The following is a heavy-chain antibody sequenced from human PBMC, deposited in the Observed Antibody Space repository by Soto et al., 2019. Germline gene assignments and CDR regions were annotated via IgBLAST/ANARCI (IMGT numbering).Heavy chain of an antibody. Sequence: QVQLVESGGGVVQPGRSLRLSCAASGFTFSSYAMHWVRQAPGKGLEWVAVISYDGSNKYYADSVKGRFTISRDNSKNTLYLQMNSLRAEDTAVYYCARTPGPIVVYFDYWGQGTLVTVSS. CDR1: GFTFSSYA. V-gene: IGHV3-30-3*01. J-gene: IGHJ4*02. D-gene: IGHD3-22*01. CDR3: ARTPGPIVVYFDY. CDR2: ISYDGSNK.